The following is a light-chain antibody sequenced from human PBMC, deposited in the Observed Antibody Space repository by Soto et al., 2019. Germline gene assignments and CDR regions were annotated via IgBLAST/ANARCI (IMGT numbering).Light chain of an antibody. CDR1: SSDVGGYNY. Sequence: QSALTQPASVSGSPGQSITISCTGTSSDVGGYNYVSWYQQHPGKAPKLMIYEVSNRPSGVSNRFSGSKSGNTASLTNSGLQAEDEADYCCSSYTSSSTRVFGGGTKLTVL. CDR3: SSYTSSSTRV. J-gene: IGLJ3*02. V-gene: IGLV2-14*01. CDR2: EVS.